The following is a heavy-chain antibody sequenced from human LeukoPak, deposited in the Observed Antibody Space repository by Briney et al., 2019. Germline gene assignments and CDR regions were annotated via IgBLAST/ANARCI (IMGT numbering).Heavy chain of an antibody. CDR2: IYYSGTT. V-gene: IGHV4-39*01. Sequence: KPSETLSLTCTVSGGSISGSSYYWGWIRQPPGKGLEWIASIYYSGTTYYNPSLKGRVTTSVDTSTNQLSLNLSSVTAADTAVYYCASDILSGYGAFDIWGQGTRVTVSS. J-gene: IGHJ3*02. CDR1: GGSISGSSYY. D-gene: IGHD3-9*01. CDR3: ASDILSGYGAFDI.